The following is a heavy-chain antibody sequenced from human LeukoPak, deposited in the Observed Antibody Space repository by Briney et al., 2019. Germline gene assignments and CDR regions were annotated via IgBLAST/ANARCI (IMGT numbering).Heavy chain of an antibody. Sequence: PSETLSLTCTVSAGATTSYYWSWIRQPPGKGLEWIGYMYYSGSTNYNPFLKSRVTISVDTSKNQFSLKLSSVTAADTAVYYCAAYDSSGYAFRYWGQGTLVTVSA. V-gene: IGHV4-59*01. CDR1: AGATTSYY. D-gene: IGHD3-22*01. CDR2: MYYSGST. J-gene: IGHJ4*02. CDR3: AAYDSSGYAFRY.